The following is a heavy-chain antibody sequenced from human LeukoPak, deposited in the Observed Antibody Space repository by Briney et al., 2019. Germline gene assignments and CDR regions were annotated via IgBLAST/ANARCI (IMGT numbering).Heavy chain of an antibody. V-gene: IGHV4-30-4*08. CDR2: IYYSGST. D-gene: IGHD6-19*01. Sequence: PSETLSLTCTVSGGSISSGDYYWSWIRQPPGKGLEWIGYIYYSGSTYYNPSLKSRVTISVDTSKNQFSLKLSSVTAADTAVYYCARNEWLVRNWFDPWGQGTLVTVSS. CDR3: ARNEWLVRNWFDP. J-gene: IGHJ5*02. CDR1: GGSISSGDYY.